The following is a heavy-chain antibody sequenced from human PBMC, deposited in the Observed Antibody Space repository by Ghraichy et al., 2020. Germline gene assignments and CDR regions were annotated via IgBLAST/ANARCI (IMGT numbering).Heavy chain of an antibody. J-gene: IGHJ4*02. D-gene: IGHD5-24*01. CDR2: IRSSSSYT. CDR1: GFTFSDYY. CDR3: ARGTVGDGYNDY. Sequence: LSLTCAASGFTFSDYYMSWIRQAPWKGLEWVSYIRSSSSYTNYADYVKGRFTISRNNAKNSLYLQMNSLNGEDTAVYYGARGTVGDGYNDYGGQGTLVTVSS. V-gene: IGHV3-11*05.